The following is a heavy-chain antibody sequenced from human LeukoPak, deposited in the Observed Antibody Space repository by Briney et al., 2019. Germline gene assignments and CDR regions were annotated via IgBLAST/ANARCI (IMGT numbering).Heavy chain of an antibody. CDR3: ANTVMGSGYYYYYYMDA. J-gene: IGHJ6*03. Sequence: ASVKVSCKASGYTFTSYYMHWVRQAPGQGLQWMEIINPSGGSTNYAQKFQGRVTITADKSTSTDYMELSSLSSEDTAVYYCANTVMGSGYYYYYYMDAWGKGTTVTVSS. V-gene: IGHV1-46*01. CDR1: GYTFTSYY. CDR2: INPSGGST. D-gene: IGHD4-17*01.